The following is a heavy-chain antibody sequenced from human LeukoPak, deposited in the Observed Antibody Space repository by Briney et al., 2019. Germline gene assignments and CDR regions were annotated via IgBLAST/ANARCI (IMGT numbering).Heavy chain of an antibody. Sequence: TGGSLRLSCAASGFTFSSYSMNWVRQAPGKGLEWVSSISSSSSYIYYADSVKGRFTISRDNAKNSLYLQMNSLRAEDTAVYYCASDSSTDGAGRYYWGQGTLVTVSS. CDR2: ISSSSSYI. J-gene: IGHJ4*02. CDR1: GFTFSSYS. CDR3: ASDSSTDGAGRYY. D-gene: IGHD6-19*01. V-gene: IGHV3-21*01.